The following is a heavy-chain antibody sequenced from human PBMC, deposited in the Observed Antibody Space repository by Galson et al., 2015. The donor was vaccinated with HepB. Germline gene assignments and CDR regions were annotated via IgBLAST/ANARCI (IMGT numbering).Heavy chain of an antibody. V-gene: IGHV1-69*13. CDR3: ASFGYSSGWHHDY. CDR1: GGTFSSYA. Sequence: SVKVSCKASGGTFSSYAISWVRQAPGQGLEWMGGIIPIFGTANYAQKFQGRVTITADESTSTAYMELSSLRSEDTAVYYCASFGYSSGWHHDYWGQGTLVTVSS. CDR2: IIPIFGTA. J-gene: IGHJ4*02. D-gene: IGHD6-19*01.